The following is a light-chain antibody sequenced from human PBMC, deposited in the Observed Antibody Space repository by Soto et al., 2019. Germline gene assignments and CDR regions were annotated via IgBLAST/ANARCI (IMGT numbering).Light chain of an antibody. Sequence: SYELTQPPSVSVAPGQTARITWGGNNIGSKSVHWYQQKPGQAPVLVVYADSDRPSGIPERFSGSNSGNTATLTISRVEAGDEADYSGQVWDSSSDHVVFGGGTKLTVL. V-gene: IGLV3-21*02. J-gene: IGLJ2*01. CDR2: ADS. CDR3: QVWDSSSDHVV. CDR1: NIGSKS.